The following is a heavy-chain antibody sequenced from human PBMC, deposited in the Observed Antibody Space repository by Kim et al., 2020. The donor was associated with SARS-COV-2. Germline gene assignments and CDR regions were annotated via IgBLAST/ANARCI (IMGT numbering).Heavy chain of an antibody. CDR2: IYYSGST. V-gene: IGHV4-31*03. CDR3: ARGRPDILTGYFDY. D-gene: IGHD3-9*01. CDR1: GGSISSGGYY. J-gene: IGHJ4*02. Sequence: SETLSLTCTVSGGSISSGGYYWSWIRQHPGKGLEWIGYIYYSGSTYYNPSLKSRVTISVDTSKNQFSLKLSSVTAADTAVYYCARGRPDILTGYFDYWGQGTLVTVSS.